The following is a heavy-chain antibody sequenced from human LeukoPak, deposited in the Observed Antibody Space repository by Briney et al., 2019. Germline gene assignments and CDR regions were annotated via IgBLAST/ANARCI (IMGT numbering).Heavy chain of an antibody. CDR2: INHSGST. D-gene: IGHD3-22*01. CDR3: ARALYYYDSSGYYDAFDI. Sequence: SETLSLTCAVYGGSFSGYYWRWIRQPPGKGLEWIGEINHSGSTNYNPSLKSRVTISVDTSKNQFSLKLSSVTAADTAVYYCARALYYYDSSGYYDAFDIWGQGTMVTVSS. CDR1: GGSFSGYY. V-gene: IGHV4-34*01. J-gene: IGHJ3*02.